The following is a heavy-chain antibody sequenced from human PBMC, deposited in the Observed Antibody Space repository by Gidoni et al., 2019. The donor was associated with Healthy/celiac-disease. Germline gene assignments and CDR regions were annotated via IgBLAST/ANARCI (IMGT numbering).Heavy chain of an antibody. D-gene: IGHD5-18*01. CDR2: IWYDGSNK. Sequence: QVQLVESGGGVVQPGRSLRLACAASGFTFSSCGMHWVRQAPGKGLEWVSVIWYDGSNKYYADSVKGRFTISRDNSKNTLYLQMNSLRAEDTAVYYCASGYSYSYGMDVWGQGTTVTVSS. CDR1: GFTFSSCG. CDR3: ASGYSYSYGMDV. V-gene: IGHV3-33*01. J-gene: IGHJ6*02.